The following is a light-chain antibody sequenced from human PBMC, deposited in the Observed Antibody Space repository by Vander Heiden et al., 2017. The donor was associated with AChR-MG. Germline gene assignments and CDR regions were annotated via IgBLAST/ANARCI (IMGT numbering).Light chain of an antibody. Sequence: DIQMNQAPSSLSASVGDRVTITCRASLSISNYLAWYQQKPGKVPKLLIYAASTLQTGVPSRFSGSGSGTDFTLTISSLQPEDVATYYCQKDYSDPPTFGGGTKVEIK. CDR3: QKDYSDPPT. CDR1: LSISNY. V-gene: IGKV1-27*01. CDR2: AAS. J-gene: IGKJ4*02.